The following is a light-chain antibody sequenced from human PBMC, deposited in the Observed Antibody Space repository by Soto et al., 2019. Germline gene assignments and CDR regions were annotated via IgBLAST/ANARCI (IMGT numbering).Light chain of an antibody. CDR2: SAS. J-gene: IGKJ1*01. Sequence: EVVLTQSPGTLSLSPGERVTLSCRASQSVASSYLAVYQKKPCRAPRLLFYSASSRATGIPDRFSGSGSGTDFTLTISRREPEDFAVYYCHHFGSLPETFGQGTNVE. CDR3: HHFGSLPET. CDR1: QSVASSY. V-gene: IGKV3-20*01.